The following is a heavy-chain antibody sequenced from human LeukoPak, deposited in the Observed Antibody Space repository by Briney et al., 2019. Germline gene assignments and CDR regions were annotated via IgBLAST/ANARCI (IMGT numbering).Heavy chain of an antibody. CDR1: GGSISSSSYY. CDR3: ARLRIVGATTIDY. J-gene: IGHJ4*02. V-gene: IGHV4-39*01. Sequence: SETLSLTCTVSGGSISSSSYYWGSIRQPPGKGLEWIGSIYYSGSTYYNPSLKSRVTISVDTSKNQFSLKLSSVTAADTAVYYCARLRIVGATTIDYWGQGTLVTVSS. D-gene: IGHD1-26*01. CDR2: IYYSGST.